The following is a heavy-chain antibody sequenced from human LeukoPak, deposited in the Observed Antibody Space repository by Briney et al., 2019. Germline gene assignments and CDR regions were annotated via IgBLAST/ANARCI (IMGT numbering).Heavy chain of an antibody. V-gene: IGHV1-8*01. D-gene: IGHD3-3*01. J-gene: IGHJ4*02. CDR1: GYTFTSYD. CDR3: AKDQRNEVVRFLEWFTGPFDY. CDR2: MNPNSGNT. Sequence: ASVKVSCKASGYTFTSYDINWVRQATGQGLEWMGWMNPNSGNTGYAQKFQGRVTMTRNTSISTAYMELSSLRSEDTAVYYCAKDQRNEVVRFLEWFTGPFDYWGQGTLVTVSS.